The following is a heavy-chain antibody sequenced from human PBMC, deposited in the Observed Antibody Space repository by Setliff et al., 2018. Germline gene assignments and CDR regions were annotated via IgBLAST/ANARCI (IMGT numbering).Heavy chain of an antibody. Sequence: PGGSLRLSCAASGFTFSSYGMHWVRQAPGKGLEWVAVIWYDGSNKYYADSVKGRFTISRDNSKNTLYLQMNSLRAEDTAVYYCAKDGLVAGTGWYFQHWGQGTLVTVSS. CDR2: IWYDGSNK. CDR3: AKDGLVAGTGWYFQH. J-gene: IGHJ1*01. V-gene: IGHV3-33*06. D-gene: IGHD6-19*01. CDR1: GFTFSSYG.